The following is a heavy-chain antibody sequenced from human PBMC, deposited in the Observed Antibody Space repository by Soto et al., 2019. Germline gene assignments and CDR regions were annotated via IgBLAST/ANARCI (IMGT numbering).Heavy chain of an antibody. Sequence: SETLSLTCTVSGGSISSYYWSWIRQPPGKGLEWIGYIYYSGSTNYNPSLKSRVTISVATSKNQFSLKLSSVTAADTAVYYCARLRLVRHWFDPGGQGTLVTVSS. V-gene: IGHV4-59*01. CDR3: ARLRLVRHWFDP. CDR1: GGSISSYY. CDR2: IYYSGST. D-gene: IGHD3-9*01. J-gene: IGHJ5*02.